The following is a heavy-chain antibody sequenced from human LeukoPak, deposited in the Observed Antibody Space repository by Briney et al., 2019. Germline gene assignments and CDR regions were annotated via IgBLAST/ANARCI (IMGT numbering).Heavy chain of an antibody. D-gene: IGHD5-18*01. J-gene: IGHJ4*02. CDR3: AKDGDTAMVFPIFDY. CDR2: ISYDGSNK. V-gene: IGHV3-30*18. Sequence: GGSLRLSCAASGFTFSSYGMHWVRQAPGKGLEWVAVISYDGSNKYYADSVKGRFTISRDNSKNTLYLQMNSLRAEDTAVYYCAKDGDTAMVFPIFDYWGQGTLVTVSS. CDR1: GFTFSSYG.